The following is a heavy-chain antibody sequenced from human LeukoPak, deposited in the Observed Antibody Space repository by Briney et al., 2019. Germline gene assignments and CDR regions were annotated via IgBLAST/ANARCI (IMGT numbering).Heavy chain of an antibody. V-gene: IGHV3-23*01. CDR1: GFTFSSYG. D-gene: IGHD3-22*01. J-gene: IGHJ4*02. Sequence: GGSLRLSCAVSGFTFSSYGMSWVRQAPGKGLEWVSAIDGSGGSTYYADSVKGRFTISRDNSKNTLFLQMNSLRAEDTAVYYCAKKGTSNGYTYFDYWGQGTLVTASS. CDR3: AKKGTSNGYTYFDY. CDR2: IDGSGGST.